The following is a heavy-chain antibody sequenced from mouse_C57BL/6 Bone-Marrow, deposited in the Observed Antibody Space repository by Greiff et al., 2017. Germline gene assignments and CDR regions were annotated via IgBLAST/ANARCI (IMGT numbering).Heavy chain of an antibody. J-gene: IGHJ4*01. D-gene: IGHD2-3*01. Sequence: VQLQQPGAELVMPGASVKLSCKASGYPFTSYWMHWVKQRPGQGLEWIGEIDPSDSYTNYNQKFKGKSTLTVDKSSSTAYMQLSSLTSEDSAVYYCARESYDGYYAMDYWGQGTSVTVSS. CDR1: GYPFTSYW. CDR2: IDPSDSYT. V-gene: IGHV1-69*01. CDR3: ARESYDGYYAMDY.